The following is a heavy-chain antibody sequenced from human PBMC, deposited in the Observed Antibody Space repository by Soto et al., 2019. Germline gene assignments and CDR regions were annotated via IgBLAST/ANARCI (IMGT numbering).Heavy chain of an antibody. CDR1: GGSISSGGYS. J-gene: IGHJ5*02. CDR3: ARRIVGATNVWFDP. V-gene: IGHV4-30-2*05. Sequence: SETLSLTCAVSGGSISSGGYSWSWIRQPPGKGLEWIGYIYHSGSTYYNPSLKSRVTISVDTSKNQFSLKLSSVTAADTAVYYCARRIVGATNVWFDPWGQGTLVTVSS. D-gene: IGHD1-26*01. CDR2: IYHSGST.